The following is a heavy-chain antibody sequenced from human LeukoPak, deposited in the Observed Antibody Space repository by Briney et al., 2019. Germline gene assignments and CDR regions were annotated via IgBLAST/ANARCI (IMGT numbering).Heavy chain of an antibody. CDR1: GAFNTDYY. Sequence: SETLSLTCTVSGAFNTDYYWSWLRHPPGKALEGIGFGHYTGSSNYNPSLKSRVTTSVDTSKSQFSLKLISVTAADTAVYYCARHDNRGYYSLHYWGQGALVTVSS. CDR2: GHYTGSS. D-gene: IGHD3-22*01. CDR3: ARHDNRGYYSLHY. J-gene: IGHJ4*02. V-gene: IGHV4-59*08.